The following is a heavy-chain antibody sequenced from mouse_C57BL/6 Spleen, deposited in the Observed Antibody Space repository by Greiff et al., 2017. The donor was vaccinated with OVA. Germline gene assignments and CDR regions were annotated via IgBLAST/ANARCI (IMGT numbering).Heavy chain of an antibody. CDR3: ALRQLRLPLAY. Sequence: QVQLQQPGAELVKPGASVKLSCKASGYTFTSYWMQWVKQRPGQGLEWIGEIDPSDSYTNYNQKFKGKATLTVDTSSSTAYMQLSSLTSEDSAVYYCALRQLRLPLAYWGQGTLVTVSA. V-gene: IGHV1-50*01. J-gene: IGHJ3*01. D-gene: IGHD3-2*02. CDR2: IDPSDSYT. CDR1: GYTFTSYW.